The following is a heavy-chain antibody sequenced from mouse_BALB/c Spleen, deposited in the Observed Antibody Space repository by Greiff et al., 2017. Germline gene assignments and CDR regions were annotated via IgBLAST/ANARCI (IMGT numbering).Heavy chain of an antibody. J-gene: IGHJ2*01. CDR2: IDPENGNT. CDR1: GFNIKDYY. D-gene: IGHD2-3*01. CDR3: ARWYDQYYFDY. V-gene: IGHV14-1*02. Sequence: EVQLQQSGAELVRPGALVKLSCKASGFNIKDYYMHWVKQRPEQGLEWIGWIDPENGNTIYDPKFQGKASITADTSSNTAYLQLSSLTSEDTAVYYCARWYDQYYFDYWGQGTTLTVSS.